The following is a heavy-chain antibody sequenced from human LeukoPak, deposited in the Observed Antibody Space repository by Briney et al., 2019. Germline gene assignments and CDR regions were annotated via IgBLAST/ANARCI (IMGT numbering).Heavy chain of an antibody. CDR1: GGSISSSSYY. V-gene: IGHV4-39*07. Sequence: SETLSLTCTVSGGSISSSSYYWGWIRQPPGKGLEWIGSIYYSGSTYYNPSLKSRVTISVDTSKNQFSLKLSSVTAADTAVYYCARDIDSSGYYVVLDAFDIWGQGTMVTVSS. CDR2: IYYSGST. D-gene: IGHD3-22*01. J-gene: IGHJ3*02. CDR3: ARDIDSSGYYVVLDAFDI.